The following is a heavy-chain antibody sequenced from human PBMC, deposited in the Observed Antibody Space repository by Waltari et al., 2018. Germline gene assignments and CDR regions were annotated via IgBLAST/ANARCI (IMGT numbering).Heavy chain of an antibody. Sequence: EVQLVESGGGLVQPGRSLRLSCAASGFPFDDYAMHWVRQAPGKGLEWVSGISWNSGSIGYADSVKGRFTISRDNAKNSLYLQMNSLRAEDTALYYCAKDSLYGDYGMDVWGQGTTVTVSS. CDR2: ISWNSGSI. J-gene: IGHJ6*02. CDR3: AKDSLYGDYGMDV. D-gene: IGHD4-17*01. CDR1: GFPFDDYA. V-gene: IGHV3-9*01.